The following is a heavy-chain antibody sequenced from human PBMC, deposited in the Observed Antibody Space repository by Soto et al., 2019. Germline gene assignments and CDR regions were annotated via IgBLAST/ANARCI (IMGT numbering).Heavy chain of an antibody. CDR2: IWYDGSNK. V-gene: IGHV3-33*01. CDR3: ARGTGNYYYDMDV. J-gene: IGHJ6*02. CDR1: GISFSNYG. D-gene: IGHD1-1*01. Sequence: QVQLVESGGGEVQPGRSLRLSCAASGISFSNYGMHWVRQAPGEGLEWVALIWYDGSNKYYADSVKGRFTISRDNSKNTLYLQMNSLRVDDTAVYYCARGTGNYYYDMDVWGQGTTVTVSS.